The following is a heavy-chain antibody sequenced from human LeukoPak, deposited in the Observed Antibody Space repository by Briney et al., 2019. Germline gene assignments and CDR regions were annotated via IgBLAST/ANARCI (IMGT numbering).Heavy chain of an antibody. CDR2: ISSSSSYI. Sequence: GGSLRLSCAASGFTFSSYSMNWVRQAPGKGLEWVSSISSSSSYIYYADSVKGRFTISRDNAKNSLYLQMNSLRAEDTAVYYCARDRQWELPLDYRGQGTLVTVSS. CDR3: ARDRQWELPLDY. D-gene: IGHD1-26*01. V-gene: IGHV3-21*01. CDR1: GFTFSSYS. J-gene: IGHJ4*02.